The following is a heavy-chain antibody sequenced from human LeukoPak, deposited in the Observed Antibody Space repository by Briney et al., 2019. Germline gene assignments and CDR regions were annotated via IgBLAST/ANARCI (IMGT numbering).Heavy chain of an antibody. V-gene: IGHV4-61*02. CDR2: IYTSGST. J-gene: IGHJ6*03. CDR1: GGSISSGNYY. CDR3: ARSGYSSGWPLDYYYMDV. Sequence: SSETLSLTCTVSGGSISSGNYYWSWIRQPAGKGLEWIGRIYTSGSTNYNPSLKSRVTISVDTSKNQFSLKLSSVTAADTAVYYCARSGYSSGWPLDYYYMDVWGKGTTVTISS. D-gene: IGHD6-19*01.